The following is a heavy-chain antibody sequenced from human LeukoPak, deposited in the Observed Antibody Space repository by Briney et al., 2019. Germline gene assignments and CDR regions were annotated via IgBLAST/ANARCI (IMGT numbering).Heavy chain of an antibody. Sequence: GASVKVSYKASGYSFTNYGISWVRQAPGQGLEWMGWISTYNGHTIYEQKLQGRVTMTTDTSTSTAYMQLRSLRSDDTAVFYCARDGHRRYYYDSSGRDDAFDIWGQGTMVTVSS. J-gene: IGHJ3*02. CDR1: GYSFTNYG. CDR2: ISTYNGHT. CDR3: ARDGHRRYYYDSSGRDDAFDI. D-gene: IGHD3-22*01. V-gene: IGHV1-18*01.